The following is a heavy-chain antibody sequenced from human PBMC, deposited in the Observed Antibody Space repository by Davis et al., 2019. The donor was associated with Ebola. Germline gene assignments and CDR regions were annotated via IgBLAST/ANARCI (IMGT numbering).Heavy chain of an antibody. CDR3: AKAYLYGADY. D-gene: IGHD3-16*01. CDR2: ISSTSIYF. CDR1: GFTFSDYT. V-gene: IGHV3-21*04. J-gene: IGHJ4*02. Sequence: GESLKISCAASGFTFSDYTMNWLRQAPGKGLEWVSSISSTSIYFYYADSLKGRFTISRDNAKNSLFLQMNSLRAEDTSVYYCAKAYLYGADYWGQGTLVTVSS.